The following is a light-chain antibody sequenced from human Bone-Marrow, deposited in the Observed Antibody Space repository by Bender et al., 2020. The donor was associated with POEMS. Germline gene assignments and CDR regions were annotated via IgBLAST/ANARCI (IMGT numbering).Light chain of an antibody. CDR1: TTDVETSYL. CDR3: FSYADVRTLV. CDR2: EGF. Sequence: QSALTQPASVSGSPGQSITISCTATTTDVETSYLVSLYQQSPGKPPQLIIYEGFKRPSGVSHRFSGSNSGNSASLTISGLQAEDEADYSCFSYADVRTLVFGGGTKLTVL. J-gene: IGLJ2*01. V-gene: IGLV2-23*01.